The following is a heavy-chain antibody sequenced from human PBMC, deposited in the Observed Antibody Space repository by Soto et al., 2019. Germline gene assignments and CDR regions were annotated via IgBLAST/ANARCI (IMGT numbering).Heavy chain of an antibody. Sequence: GGSLRLSCAASGFTFSSYAMSWVRQAPGKGLEWVSAISGSGGSTYYADSVKGRFTISRDNSKNTLYLQMNSLRAEDTAVYYCAEVVTPYYYDSSGSPADYWGQGTLVTVSS. CDR3: AEVVTPYYYDSSGSPADY. D-gene: IGHD3-22*01. J-gene: IGHJ4*02. CDR1: GFTFSSYA. V-gene: IGHV3-23*01. CDR2: ISGSGGST.